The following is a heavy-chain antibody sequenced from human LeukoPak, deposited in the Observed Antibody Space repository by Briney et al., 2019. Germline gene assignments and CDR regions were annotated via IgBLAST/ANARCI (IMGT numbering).Heavy chain of an antibody. Sequence: GASVKVSCKASGYTFTGYYMHWVRQAPGQGLEWMGWINPNSGGTNYAQKFQGRVTMTRDTSISTACMELSRLRSDDTAVYYCARGARYCSSTSCPRHWFDPWGQGTLVTVSS. V-gene: IGHV1-2*02. CDR1: GYTFTGYY. CDR2: INPNSGGT. D-gene: IGHD2-2*01. CDR3: ARGARYCSSTSCPRHWFDP. J-gene: IGHJ5*02.